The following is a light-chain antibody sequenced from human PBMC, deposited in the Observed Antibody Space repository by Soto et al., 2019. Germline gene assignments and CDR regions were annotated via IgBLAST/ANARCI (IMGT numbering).Light chain of an antibody. V-gene: IGKV1-9*01. CDR1: QDIAIY. CDR2: AAS. Sequence: PLTQSPSVLAALVVDIVTISCRASQDIAIYLAWYQQKPGEAPKLLIYAASTLHGGVPSRFSGSGSGTDFALTITSLQAEDFATYYCQQHRSYPSTCGGGNTGAIK. CDR3: QQHRSYPST. J-gene: IGKJ4*01.